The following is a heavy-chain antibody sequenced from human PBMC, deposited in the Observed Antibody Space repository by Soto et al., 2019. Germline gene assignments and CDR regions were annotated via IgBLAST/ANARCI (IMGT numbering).Heavy chain of an antibody. CDR3: TDPLPDY. V-gene: IGHV1-2*02. D-gene: IGHD2-15*01. CDR1: GFSFTGYY. J-gene: IGHJ4*02. CDR2: INAHSGGT. Sequence: ASVKVSCKASGFSFTGYYIHWLRQAPGQGLEWMGWINAHSGGTEYAQKFQGRVTLTRDTSIATAYLTLTSLTSDDTAVYYCTDPLPDYWGQGTLVTVSS.